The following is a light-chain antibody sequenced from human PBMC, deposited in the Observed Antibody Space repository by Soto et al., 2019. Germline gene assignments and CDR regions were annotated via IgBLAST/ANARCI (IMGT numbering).Light chain of an antibody. J-gene: IGLJ1*01. CDR2: DVS. Sequence: QSALTQPASVSGSPGQSITISCTGTSSDVGGYNYVSWYQHHPGKAPKLMIFDVSNRPSGVSNRFSGSKSGNTASLTISGLQPEDEVDYYCSSYTTSNTRQIVFGTGTNVTVL. CDR1: SSDVGGYNY. V-gene: IGLV2-14*03. CDR3: SSYTTSNTRQIV.